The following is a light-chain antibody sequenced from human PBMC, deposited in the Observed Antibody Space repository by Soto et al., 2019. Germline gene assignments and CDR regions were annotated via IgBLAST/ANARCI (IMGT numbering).Light chain of an antibody. CDR1: SGINVGAYR. J-gene: IGLJ3*02. CDR3: MIWHSSAWV. CDR2: YTSDSDK. V-gene: IGLV5-45*01. Sequence: QLVLTQPASLSASPGASASLTCTLRSGINVGAYRIYWYQQKPGSPPQYLLRYTSDSDKQQGSGVPSRFSASKDASANAGILLISGLQSEDEADYYCMIWHSSAWVFGGGTKLTVL.